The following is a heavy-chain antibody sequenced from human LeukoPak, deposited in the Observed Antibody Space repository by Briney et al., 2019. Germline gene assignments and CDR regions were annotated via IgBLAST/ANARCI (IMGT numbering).Heavy chain of an antibody. V-gene: IGHV4-59*01. Sequence: PSETLSLTCTVSGGSISSYYWSWLRQPPGKGLEWIGYISYSGSTKYNPSLKSQVTISVDTSKNQFSLRVTSLTAADTAVYYCARALTGTTSIFHHWGQGTLATVSS. D-gene: IGHD1-7*01. CDR3: ARALTGTTSIFHH. J-gene: IGHJ1*01. CDR2: ISYSGST. CDR1: GGSISSYY.